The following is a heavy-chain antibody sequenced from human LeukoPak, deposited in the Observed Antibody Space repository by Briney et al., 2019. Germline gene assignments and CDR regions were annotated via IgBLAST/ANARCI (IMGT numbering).Heavy chain of an antibody. CDR3: ARSPDPSIAVRLPEGY. J-gene: IGHJ4*02. CDR1: GYTFTNYY. Sequence: GASVKVSCKASGYTFTNYYIHWVRQAPGQGLEWMGIINPSGGGTRYAQKFQDRVTMTRDTSTSTVYMELSSLRSEDTAVHYCARSPDPSIAVRLPEGYWGQGTLVTVSS. CDR2: INPSGGGT. D-gene: IGHD6-6*01. V-gene: IGHV1-46*01.